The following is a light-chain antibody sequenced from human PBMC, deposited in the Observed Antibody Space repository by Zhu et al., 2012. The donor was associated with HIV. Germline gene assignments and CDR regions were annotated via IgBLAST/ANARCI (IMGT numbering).Light chain of an antibody. CDR2: RAS. CDR3: QQYHNWPPT. Sequence: EIVMTQSPATLSVSPGERGTLSCRASESVRTNLAWYQQKPGQPPRLLISRASTRATAIPDRFSGSGFGTEFTLTISSLQSEDFAVYYCQQYHNWPPTFGQGTKVEVK. CDR1: ESVRTN. J-gene: IGKJ1*01. V-gene: IGKV3-15*01.